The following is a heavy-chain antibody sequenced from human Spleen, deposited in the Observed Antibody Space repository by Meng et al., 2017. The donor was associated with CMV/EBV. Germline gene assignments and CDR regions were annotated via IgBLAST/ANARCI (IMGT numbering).Heavy chain of an antibody. J-gene: IGHJ6*02. CDR3: ARFRRLGSLYGMDV. D-gene: IGHD3-10*01. CDR2: IYGGGTT. CDR1: GFTVNSNY. Sequence: GGSLRLSCATSGFTVNSNYMSWVRQAPGKGLEWVSVIYGGGTTYYADSVKGRLTISRDNSKNTLYLQMNSLRVEDTAVYYCARFRRLGSLYGMDVWGQGTTVTVSS. V-gene: IGHV3-53*01.